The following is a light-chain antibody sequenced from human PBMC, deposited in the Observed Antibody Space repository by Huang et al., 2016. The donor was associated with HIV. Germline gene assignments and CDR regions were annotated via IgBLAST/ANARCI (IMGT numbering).Light chain of an antibody. V-gene: IGKV3-11*01. J-gene: IGKJ5*01. CDR3: QQRSNWPPIT. Sequence: EIVLTQSPTTLSLSPGERATLSLSASQSVNRYLAWYQQTPGQAPRLLIYDAANRATGSPARFIGSGSGTDFTLTISSLEPEDFAVYYCQQRSNWPPITFGQGTRLEIK. CDR1: QSVNRY. CDR2: DAA.